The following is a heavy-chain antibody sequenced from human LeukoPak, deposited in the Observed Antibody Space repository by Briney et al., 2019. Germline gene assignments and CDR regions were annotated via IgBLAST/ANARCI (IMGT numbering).Heavy chain of an antibody. V-gene: IGHV3-53*01. D-gene: IGHD6-19*01. Sequence: GGSLRLSCAASGFTFDDYGMSWVRQAPGKGLEWVSVIYSGGSTYYADSVKGRFTISRDNSKNTLYLQMNSLRAEDTAVYYCARDTRPAVAGTGIDYWGQGTLVTVSS. CDR1: GFTFDDYG. CDR2: IYSGGST. J-gene: IGHJ4*02. CDR3: ARDTRPAVAGTGIDY.